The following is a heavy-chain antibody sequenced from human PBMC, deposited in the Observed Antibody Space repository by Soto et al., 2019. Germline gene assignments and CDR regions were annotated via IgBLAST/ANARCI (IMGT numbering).Heavy chain of an antibody. V-gene: IGHV1-69*02. CDR1: GGTFSSYT. CDR3: ARVSLHGMDV. J-gene: IGHJ6*02. CDR2: IIPILGIA. Sequence: VQLVQSGAEVKKPGSSVKVSCKASGGTFSSYTISWVRQAPGQGLEWMGRIIPILGIANYAQKFQGRVTITADKSTSRAYMELSSLRAEDTAVYYCARVSLHGMDVWGQGTTVTVSS.